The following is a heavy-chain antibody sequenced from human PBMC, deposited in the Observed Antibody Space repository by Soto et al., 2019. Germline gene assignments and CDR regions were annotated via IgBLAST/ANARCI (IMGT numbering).Heavy chain of an antibody. CDR2: IIPIFGTA. CDR1: GGTFSSYA. D-gene: IGHD3-3*01. CDR3: AREGAGLRFLEWLLGTSMDV. Sequence: SVRVSCKASGGTFSSYAISWVRQAPGQGLEWMGGIIPIFGTANYAQKFQGRVTITADESTSTAYMELSSLRSEDTAVYYCAREGAGLRFLEWLLGTSMDVWGQGTTVTVSS. V-gene: IGHV1-69*13. J-gene: IGHJ6*02.